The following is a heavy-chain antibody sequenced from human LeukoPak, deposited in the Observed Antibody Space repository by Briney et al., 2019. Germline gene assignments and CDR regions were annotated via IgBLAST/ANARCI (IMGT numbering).Heavy chain of an antibody. V-gene: IGHV4-59*01. J-gene: IGHJ3*02. D-gene: IGHD3-22*01. CDR2: IYHSGST. CDR3: ARDDSSGYYFWKVNANHGAFDI. CDR1: GGSISSYY. Sequence: SETLSLTCTVSGGSISSYYWSWIRQPPGKGLEWIGYIYHSGSTKYNPSLKSRVTISVDTSKNQFSLKLSSVTAADTAVYYCARDDSSGYYFWKVNANHGAFDIWGQGTMVTVSS.